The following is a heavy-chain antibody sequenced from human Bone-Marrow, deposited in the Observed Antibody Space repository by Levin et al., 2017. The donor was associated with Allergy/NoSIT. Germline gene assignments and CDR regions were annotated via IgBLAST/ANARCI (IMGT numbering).Heavy chain of an antibody. J-gene: IGHJ6*03. V-gene: IGHV1-46*03. Sequence: GGSLRLSCKASGSTFTSYYMHWVRQAPGQGLEWMGIINPSGGSTSYAQKFQGRVTMTRDTSTSTVYMELSSLRSEDTAVYYCARGGYSSSWYCCNYMDVWGKGTTVTVSS. CDR1: GSTFTSYY. D-gene: IGHD6-13*01. CDR3: ARGGYSSSWYCCNYMDV. CDR2: INPSGGST.